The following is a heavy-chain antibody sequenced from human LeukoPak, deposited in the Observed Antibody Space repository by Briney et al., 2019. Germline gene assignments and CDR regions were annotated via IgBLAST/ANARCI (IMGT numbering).Heavy chain of an antibody. D-gene: IGHD3-10*01. V-gene: IGHV4-39*07. CDR3: ARDATSGSPIGWFDP. Sequence: PSETLSLTCTVSGASISGSNVYWGWIRQPPGKGLEWIGSIYYSGSTYYNPSLKSRVTISVDASKNQFSLKLSSVTAADTAVYYCARDATSGSPIGWFDPWGQGTLVTVSS. CDR2: IYYSGST. J-gene: IGHJ5*02. CDR1: GASISGSNVY.